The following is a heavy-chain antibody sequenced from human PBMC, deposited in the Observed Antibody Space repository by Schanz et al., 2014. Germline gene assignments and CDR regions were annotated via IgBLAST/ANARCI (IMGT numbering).Heavy chain of an antibody. CDR2: ISGDHRNT. V-gene: IGHV3-23*01. CDR1: GFTFSTHA. Sequence: EMQLLESGGGLIQPGGSLRLSCAASGFTFSTHAMSWVRQAPGKGLEWVSSISGDHRNTFYADSVKGRFTISRDNSKNALYLQMNGLRAEDTAIYYCARPPHDSSGYYPFDYWGQGTLVTVSS. J-gene: IGHJ4*02. D-gene: IGHD3-22*01. CDR3: ARPPHDSSGYYPFDY.